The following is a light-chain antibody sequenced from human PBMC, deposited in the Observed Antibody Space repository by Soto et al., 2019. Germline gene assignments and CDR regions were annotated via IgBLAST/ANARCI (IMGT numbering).Light chain of an antibody. CDR1: SSDVGAYNY. J-gene: IGLJ1*01. Sequence: QSVLTQPASVSGSPGQPITISCTGTSSDVGAYNYVSWYQLHPGKAPKLMIYEVNNRPSGVSHRFSGSKSGNTASLAITGLQSEDEADYYCAAWDDSLNGVYVFGPGTKLTVL. CDR3: AAWDDSLNGVYV. V-gene: IGLV2-14*01. CDR2: EVN.